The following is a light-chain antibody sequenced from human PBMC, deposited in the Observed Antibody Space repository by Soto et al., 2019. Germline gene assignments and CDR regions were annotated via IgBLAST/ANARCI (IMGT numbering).Light chain of an antibody. J-gene: IGLJ1*01. CDR1: SSDVGGYNY. Sequence: QWVLTQPASVSGSRGQSIIISCTGTSSDVGGYNYVSWYQQHPGKAPKLMIFDVSNRPSGVSNRFSGSKSGNTASLTISGLQAEDEADYYCSSYRSSSTLYVFGTGTKVTVL. CDR3: SSYRSSSTLYV. CDR2: DVS. V-gene: IGLV2-14*03.